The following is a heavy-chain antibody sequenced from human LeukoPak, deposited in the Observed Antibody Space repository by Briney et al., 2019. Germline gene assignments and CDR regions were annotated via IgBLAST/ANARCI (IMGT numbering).Heavy chain of an antibody. V-gene: IGHV1-8*03. J-gene: IGHJ4*02. D-gene: IGHD5-24*01. Sequence: VASVKVSCKASGYTFTSYDINWVRQATGQGLEWMGWMNPNSGNTGYAQKFQGRVTITRNTSIRTAYMELSSLRSEDTAVYYCARVGRDGYNYYFDYWGQGTLVTVSS. CDR1: GYTFTSYD. CDR2: MNPNSGNT. CDR3: ARVGRDGYNYYFDY.